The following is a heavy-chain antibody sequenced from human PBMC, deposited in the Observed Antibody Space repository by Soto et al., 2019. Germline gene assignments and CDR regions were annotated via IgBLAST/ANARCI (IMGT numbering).Heavy chain of an antibody. D-gene: IGHD1-26*01. CDR1: GGSFSIYY. V-gene: IGHV4-34*01. Sequence: SETLSLTCTVSGGSFSIYYWSWVRQSPGKGLEWIGESHHSGSTNYNPSLKSRVTISLDTSKNQFSLKLTSVTAADTAVYYCARGLLLDYWGQGTLVTVSS. CDR2: SHHSGST. J-gene: IGHJ4*02. CDR3: ARGLLLDY.